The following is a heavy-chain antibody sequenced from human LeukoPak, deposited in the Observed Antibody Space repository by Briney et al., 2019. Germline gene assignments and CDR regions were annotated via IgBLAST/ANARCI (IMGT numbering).Heavy chain of an antibody. CDR1: GYTFTGYY. CDR2: INPNSGGT. D-gene: IGHD5-18*01. V-gene: IGHV1-2*02. Sequence: ASVKVSCKASGYTFTGYYMHWVRQAPGQGLEWMGWINPNSGGTNYAQKFQGRVTMTRDTSISTAYMELSRLRSDDMAVYYCARVPIQLWLPAPLRDWGQGTLVTVSS. CDR3: ARVPIQLWLPAPLRD. J-gene: IGHJ4*02.